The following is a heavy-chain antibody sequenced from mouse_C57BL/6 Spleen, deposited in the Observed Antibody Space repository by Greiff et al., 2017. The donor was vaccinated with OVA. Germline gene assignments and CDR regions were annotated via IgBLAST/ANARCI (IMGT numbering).Heavy chain of an antibody. CDR2: IHPNSGST. D-gene: IGHD2-2*01. CDR3: ARWDGYDRVFAY. CDR1: GYTFTSYW. J-gene: IGHJ3*01. Sequence: QVQLQQPGAELVKPGASVKLSCKASGYTFTSYWMHWVKQRPGQGLAWIGMIHPNSGSTNYNEKFKSKATLTVDKSSSTAYMQLSSLTSEDAAVYYCARWDGYDRVFAYWGQGTLVTVSA. V-gene: IGHV1-64*01.